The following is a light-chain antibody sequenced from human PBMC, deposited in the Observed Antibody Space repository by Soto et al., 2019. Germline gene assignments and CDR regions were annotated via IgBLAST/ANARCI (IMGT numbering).Light chain of an antibody. V-gene: IGKV3D-20*01. CDR3: QQYGNSPRT. CDR2: DAS. Sequence: EIVLTQSPATLSLSPGERATLSCGASQSVSSSYLAWYQQKPGQAPRLLIYDASSRATGIPDRFSGSGSGTDFTLTISRLEPEDFAVYYCQQYGNSPRTFGQGTRLEIK. J-gene: IGKJ2*01. CDR1: QSVSSSY.